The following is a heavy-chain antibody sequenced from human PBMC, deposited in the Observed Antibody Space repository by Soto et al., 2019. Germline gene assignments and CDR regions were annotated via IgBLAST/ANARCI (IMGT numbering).Heavy chain of an antibody. D-gene: IGHD2-15*01. CDR3: ARDSRYCSDGSCYKVHDY. CDR1: GFTFSSYS. V-gene: IGHV3-48*02. J-gene: IGHJ4*02. Sequence: GGSLRLSCAASGFTFSSYSMNWVRQAPGKGLEWVSYISSSSSTIYYADSVKGRFTISRDNAKNSLYLQMNSLRDEDTAVYYCARDSRYCSDGSCYKVHDYWGQGTLVTVSS. CDR2: ISSSSSTI.